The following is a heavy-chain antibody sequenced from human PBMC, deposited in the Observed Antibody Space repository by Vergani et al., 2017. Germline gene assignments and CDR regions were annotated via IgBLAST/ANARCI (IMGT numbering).Heavy chain of an antibody. CDR2: ISGSSSYI. CDR1: GFTFSSYA. Sequence: EVQLLESGGGLVQPGGSLRLSCAASGFTFSSYAMSWVRQAPGKGLEWVSAISGSSSYIYYADSVKGRFTISRDNAKNSLYLQMNSLRAEDTAVYYCARDRKVGQQLVRGDYWGQGTLVTVSS. D-gene: IGHD6-13*01. V-gene: IGHV3-21*01. CDR3: ARDRKVGQQLVRGDY. J-gene: IGHJ4*02.